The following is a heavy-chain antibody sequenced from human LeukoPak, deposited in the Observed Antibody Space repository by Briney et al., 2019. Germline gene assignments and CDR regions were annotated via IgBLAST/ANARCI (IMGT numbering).Heavy chain of an antibody. CDR2: IYYSGGT. CDR3: AREMVRGFDP. Sequence: SETLSLTCTVSGGSISSGSYYWSWIRQPPGKGLEWIGYIYYSGGTNYNPSLKSRVTISVDTSKNQFSLKLSSVTAADTAVYYCAREMVRGFDPWGQGTLVTVSS. CDR1: GGSISSGSYY. J-gene: IGHJ5*02. D-gene: IGHD3-10*01. V-gene: IGHV4-61*01.